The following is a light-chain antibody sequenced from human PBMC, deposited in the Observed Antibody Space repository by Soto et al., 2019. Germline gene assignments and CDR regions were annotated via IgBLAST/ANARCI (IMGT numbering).Light chain of an antibody. V-gene: IGKV3-11*01. CDR3: QQRSSWLT. CDR2: DAS. CDR1: QRVSIY. Sequence: EIVLTQSPATLSLSPGERATLSCRASQRVSIYVAVYQQQPGQAPRLLIHDASNRATGIPARFCGSGAGTDLTLTISRLEAEDFAVYYCQQRSSWLTFGGGTKVEIK. J-gene: IGKJ4*01.